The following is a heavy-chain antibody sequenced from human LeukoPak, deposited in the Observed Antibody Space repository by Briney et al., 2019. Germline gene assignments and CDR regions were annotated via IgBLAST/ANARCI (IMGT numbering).Heavy chain of an antibody. V-gene: IGHV1-2*02. J-gene: IGHJ4*02. CDR3: ARARQRATGSYSALDS. D-gene: IGHD1-26*01. Sequence: ASVKVSCKASGYTFTDYYIHWVRQAPGQGLEWMGWINPNSGGTNYAQKFQGRVTLTRDTSISTAYMELNSLRSDDTAVYYSARARQRATGSYSALDSWGQGTLVTVSS. CDR2: INPNSGGT. CDR1: GYTFTDYY.